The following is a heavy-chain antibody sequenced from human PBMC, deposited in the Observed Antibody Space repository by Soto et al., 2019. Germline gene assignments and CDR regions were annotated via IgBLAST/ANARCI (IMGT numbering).Heavy chain of an antibody. CDR2: IRQDGGAQ. D-gene: IGHD3-10*01. CDR3: VRGGHRSGSYLGSS. J-gene: IGHJ5*02. Sequence: VGSLRLSCVASGFTFTTYWMSWVRQAPGKGLQWVANIRQDGGAQYYVDSVKGRFTISRDNAKNSVYLQMDSLRVEDTAVYYCVRGGHRSGSYLGSSWGQGILVTVSS. V-gene: IGHV3-7*03. CDR1: GFTFTTYW.